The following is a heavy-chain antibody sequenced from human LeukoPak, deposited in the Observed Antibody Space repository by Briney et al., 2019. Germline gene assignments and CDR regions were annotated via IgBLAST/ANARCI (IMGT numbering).Heavy chain of an antibody. CDR2: ISSSSSYI. J-gene: IGHJ3*02. Sequence: PGGSLRLSCAASGFTFSSYSMNWVRQAPGKGLEWVSSISSSSSYIYYADSVKGRFTISRDNAKNSLYLQMNSLRAEDTAVYYCARVRVVGATPSDAFDIWGQGTMVTVSS. D-gene: IGHD1-26*01. CDR1: GFTFSSYS. CDR3: ARVRVVGATPSDAFDI. V-gene: IGHV3-21*01.